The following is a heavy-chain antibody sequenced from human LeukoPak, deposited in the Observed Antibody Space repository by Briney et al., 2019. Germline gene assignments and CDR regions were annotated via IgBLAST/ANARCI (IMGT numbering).Heavy chain of an antibody. CDR1: GGSISGYY. D-gene: IGHD6-25*01. Sequence: SETLSLTCTVSGGSISGYYWSWIRQPAGKGLEWIGRFYSGGRTAPNPSLRSRLTISQDRSKNQFSLKVSSVTAADTAFCYCAKVLTAAGLDLWGQGILVTVSS. CDR2: FYSGGRT. CDR3: AKVLTAAGLDL. V-gene: IGHV4-4*07. J-gene: IGHJ5*02.